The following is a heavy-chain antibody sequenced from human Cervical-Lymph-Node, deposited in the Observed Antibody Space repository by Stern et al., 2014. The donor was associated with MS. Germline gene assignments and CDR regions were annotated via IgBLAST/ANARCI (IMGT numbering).Heavy chain of an antibody. CDR1: GFTFSSYS. J-gene: IGHJ3*02. Sequence: EMQLVESGGGLVQPGGSLRLPCAASGFTFSSYSMNWVRPAPGKGLEWASYISSSSSTIYYADSVKGRFTISRDNAKNSLYLQMNSLRAEDTAVYYCARDRDYATYDAFDIWGQGTMVTVSS. CDR2: ISSSSSTI. CDR3: ARDRDYATYDAFDI. V-gene: IGHV3-48*01. D-gene: IGHD4-17*01.